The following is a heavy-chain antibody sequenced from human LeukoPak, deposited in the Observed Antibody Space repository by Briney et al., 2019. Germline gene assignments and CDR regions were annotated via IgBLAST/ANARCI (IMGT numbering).Heavy chain of an antibody. V-gene: IGHV3-30*04. D-gene: IGHD1-7*01. CDR2: ISYDGSNE. Sequence: GGSLRLACAASGFTFSSYAMHWVRQAPGKGLEWVEVISYDGSNEYYADSVKGRFTISRDNSKNTLYLQMNSLRAEDTAVYYCAKVRVVFNWNYAYYFDSWGQGTLVTVSS. CDR1: GFTFSSYA. J-gene: IGHJ4*02. CDR3: AKVRVVFNWNYAYYFDS.